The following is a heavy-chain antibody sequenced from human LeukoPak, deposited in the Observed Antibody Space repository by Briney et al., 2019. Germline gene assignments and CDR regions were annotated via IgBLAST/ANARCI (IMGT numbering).Heavy chain of an antibody. CDR3: ARRLNGGSYWFDS. J-gene: IGHJ5*01. D-gene: IGHD1-26*01. Sequence: PSQTLSLTCTVSGGSISSGDFYWNWIRQSPEKGLGWIGHIYYSGSTNYNPSLKSRVAISRDTSKNQFSLHLTSVTAADTALYYCARRLNGGSYWFDSWGQGTLVTVSS. CDR1: GGSISSGDFY. V-gene: IGHV4-30-4*08. CDR2: IYYSGST.